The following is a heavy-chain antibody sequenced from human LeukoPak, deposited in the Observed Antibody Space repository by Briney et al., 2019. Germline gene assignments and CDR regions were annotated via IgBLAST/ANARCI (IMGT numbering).Heavy chain of an antibody. CDR3: AKGFYGSWSSDY. CDR1: GFTFSNCA. V-gene: IGHV3-23*01. CDR2: ISGSGGTT. D-gene: IGHD3-10*01. J-gene: IGHJ4*02. Sequence: GGSLRLSCAGSGFTFSNCAMSWVRQAPGKGLEWVSSISGSGGTTYYADSVKGRFTISRDNSKKTLYLQMNSLRAEDTAVYHCAKGFYGSWSSDYWGQGTLVTVSS.